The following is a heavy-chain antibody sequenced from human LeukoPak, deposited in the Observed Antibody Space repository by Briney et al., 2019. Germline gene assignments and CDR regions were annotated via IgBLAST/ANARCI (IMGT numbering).Heavy chain of an antibody. V-gene: IGHV1-2*02. CDR2: INPNSGGT. CDR3: ARGYNSGWRIAFGI. D-gene: IGHD6-19*01. Sequence: ASVKVSFKASGYTFTDYYMHWVRQAPGQGLEWMGWINPNSGGTNYAQKFQGRVTITRDTSISTAYMELSRLRSDDTAVYYCARGYNSGWRIAFGIWGQGTMVTVSS. J-gene: IGHJ3*02. CDR1: GYTFTDYY.